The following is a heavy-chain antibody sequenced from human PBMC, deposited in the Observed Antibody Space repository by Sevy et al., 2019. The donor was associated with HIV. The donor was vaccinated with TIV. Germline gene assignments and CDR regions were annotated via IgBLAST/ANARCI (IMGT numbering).Heavy chain of an antibody. J-gene: IGHJ6*02. CDR2: IHSSSSTT. CDR1: GFSFRSYS. Sequence: GGSLRLSCAASGFSFRSYSMNWVRQAPGKGLEWVSYIHSSSSTTYYADSVKGRVINTRDIAKNSLYLQMNSLRDEDTAGDYCAGGRDEWGPEGMDVWGQGTTVTVSS. CDR3: AGGRDEWGPEGMDV. V-gene: IGHV3-48*02. D-gene: IGHD7-27*01.